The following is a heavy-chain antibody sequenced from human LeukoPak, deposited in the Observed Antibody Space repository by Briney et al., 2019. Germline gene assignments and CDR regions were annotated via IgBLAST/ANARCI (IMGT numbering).Heavy chain of an antibody. J-gene: IGHJ6*02. D-gene: IGHD6-13*01. CDR1: GFTVSSNY. Sequence: GGSLRLSCAVSGFTVSSNYMSWVRQAPGKGLEWVSVIYSGGSTYYADSVKGRFTISRDNSKNTLYLQMNSLRAEDTAVYYCARESSSWYRGYGMDVWGQGTTVTVSS. V-gene: IGHV3-53*01. CDR2: IYSGGST. CDR3: ARESSSWYRGYGMDV.